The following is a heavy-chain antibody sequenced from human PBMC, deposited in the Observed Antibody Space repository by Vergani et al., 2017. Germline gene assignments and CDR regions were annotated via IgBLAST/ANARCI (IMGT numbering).Heavy chain of an antibody. D-gene: IGHD2-2*01. Sequence: QVQLVQSGAEVKKPGASVKVSCKASGYTFTDYFIHWVRQAPGQGLEWMGWINPNSGGTNYAQKFQGRVTMTRDTSISTAYMELSNLRSDDTAVYYCARVGTSSNRDYFDYWGQGTLVTVSS. J-gene: IGHJ4*02. V-gene: IGHV1-2*02. CDR2: INPNSGGT. CDR1: GYTFTDYF. CDR3: ARVGTSSNRDYFDY.